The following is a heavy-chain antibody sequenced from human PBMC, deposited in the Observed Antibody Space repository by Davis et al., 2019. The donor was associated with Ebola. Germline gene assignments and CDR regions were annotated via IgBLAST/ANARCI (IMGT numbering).Heavy chain of an antibody. D-gene: IGHD6-19*01. CDR1: GFTVSSNY. V-gene: IGHV3-53*05. CDR2: IYSGGST. Sequence: GESLKISCAASGFTVSSNYMSWVRQAPGKGLEWVSVIYSGGSTYYADSVKGRFTISRDNSKNTLYLQMNSLGTEDTALYYCARDQAVAGSEYFQHWGQGTLVTVSS. J-gene: IGHJ1*01. CDR3: ARDQAVAGSEYFQH.